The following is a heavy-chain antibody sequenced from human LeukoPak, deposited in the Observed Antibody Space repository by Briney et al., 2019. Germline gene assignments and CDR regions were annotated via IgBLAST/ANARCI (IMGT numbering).Heavy chain of an antibody. Sequence: SDTLSLTCTVSGASFSNYYWSWIRQPPGKGLEWIGHIYSSGSTNYNPSLKSRLTISLDTSKNQFSLKLSSVTAADTAVYYCARQFDPWGQGILVTVSS. CDR1: GASFSNYY. J-gene: IGHJ5*02. CDR3: ARQFDP. CDR2: IYSSGST. V-gene: IGHV4-59*08.